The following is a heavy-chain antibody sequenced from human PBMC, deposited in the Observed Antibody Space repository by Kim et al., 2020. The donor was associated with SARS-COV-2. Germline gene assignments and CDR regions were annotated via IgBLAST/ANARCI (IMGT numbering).Heavy chain of an antibody. CDR2: IKSSDGGCT. J-gene: IGHJ6*02. Sequence: GGSLRLSCSASGFTFGRHDMHWVRQSTGKGLEWVSTIKSSDGGCTYDADTVKCRFTIYRASTKTTLPLQMNVLRDEDASVYYWATSWDVWGQGTTVTVSS. CDR1: GFTFGRHD. V-gene: IGHV3-23*01. CDR3: ATSWDV.